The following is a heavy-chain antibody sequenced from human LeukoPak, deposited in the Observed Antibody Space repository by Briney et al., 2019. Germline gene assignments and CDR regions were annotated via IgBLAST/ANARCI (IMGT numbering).Heavy chain of an antibody. Sequence: GGSLRLSCAASGFTFSSYAMHWVRQAPGKGLKWVAVISYDGSNKYYADSVKGRFTISRDNSKNTLYLQMNSLRAEDTAVYYCASLLDYYGSGSYYPTSGMDVWGKGTTVTVSS. V-gene: IGHV3-30*04. CDR3: ASLLDYYGSGSYYPTSGMDV. CDR1: GFTFSSYA. D-gene: IGHD3-10*01. CDR2: ISYDGSNK. J-gene: IGHJ6*04.